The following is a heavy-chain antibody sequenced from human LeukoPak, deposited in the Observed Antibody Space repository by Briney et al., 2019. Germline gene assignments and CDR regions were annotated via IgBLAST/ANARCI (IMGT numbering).Heavy chain of an antibody. J-gene: IGHJ4*02. CDR1: GFTFSNYA. D-gene: IGHD3-10*01. V-gene: IGHV3-23*01. CDR2: ITGSGGGT. Sequence: GGSLRLSCAAFGFTFSNYAINWVRQAPGKGLEWVSSITGSGGGTYYADSVKGRFDISRDNSKSTLYLQMNSLRAEDTAVYYCAKDRWVSGSDNYYTLFDYWGQGTLVTVSS. CDR3: AKDRWVSGSDNYYTLFDY.